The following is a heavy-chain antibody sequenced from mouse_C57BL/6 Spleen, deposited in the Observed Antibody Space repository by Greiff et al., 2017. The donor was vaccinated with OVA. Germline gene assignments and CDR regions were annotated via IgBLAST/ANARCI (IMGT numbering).Heavy chain of an antibody. Sequence: SGPVLVKPGASVKMSCKASGYTFTDYYMNWVKQSHGKSLEWIGVINPYNGGTSYNQKFKGKATLTVDKSSSTAYMELNSLTSEDSAVYYCARCLYYYGTHYYAMDYWGQGTSVTVSS. CDR2: INPYNGGT. CDR3: ARCLYYYGTHYYAMDY. CDR1: GYTFTDYY. J-gene: IGHJ4*01. D-gene: IGHD1-1*01. V-gene: IGHV1-19*01.